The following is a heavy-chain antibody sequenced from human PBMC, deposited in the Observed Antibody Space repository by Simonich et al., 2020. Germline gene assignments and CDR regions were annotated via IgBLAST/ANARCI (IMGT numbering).Heavy chain of an antibody. V-gene: IGHV4-38-2*01. Sequence: QVQLQESGPGLVKPSETLSLTCAVSGYSISSGYYWGWIRQPPGKGLEWIGSIYHSGSTYYNPSLKSGVTISVDTSKNQFSLKLSSVTAADTAVYYCARVTREWLVFYWGQGTLVTVSS. J-gene: IGHJ4*02. D-gene: IGHD6-19*01. CDR3: ARVTREWLVFY. CDR1: GYSISSGYY. CDR2: IYHSGST.